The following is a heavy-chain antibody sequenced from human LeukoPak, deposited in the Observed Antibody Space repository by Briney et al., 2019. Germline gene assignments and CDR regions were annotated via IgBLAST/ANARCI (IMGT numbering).Heavy chain of an antibody. CDR2: IKQDGSEK. J-gene: IGHJ6*04. CDR1: GFTFSSYW. D-gene: IGHD2-15*01. V-gene: IGHV3-7*03. CDR3: ARDRVVVVVAATYYGMDV. Sequence: GGSPRLSCAASGFTFSSYWMSWVRQAPGKGLEWVANIKQDGSEKYYVDSVKGRFTISRDNAKNSLYLQMNSLRAEDTAVYYCARDRVVVVVAATYYGMDVWGKGTTVTVSS.